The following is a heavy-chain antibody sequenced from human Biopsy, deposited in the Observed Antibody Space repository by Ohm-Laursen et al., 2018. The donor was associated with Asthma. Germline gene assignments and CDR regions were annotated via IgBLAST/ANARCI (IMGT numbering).Heavy chain of an antibody. D-gene: IGHD2-2*01. CDR1: VGTFNTYV. V-gene: IGHV1-69*13. J-gene: IGHJ4*02. CDR3: ARKAGSCISRTCYSLDF. CDR2: INSVFGTT. Sequence: SVKVSCKSLVGTFNTYVIGWVRQAPGQGLEWMGGINSVFGTTNYPQKFQDRVTITADDSTSTVYMELSSLRSEDTAVYYCARKAGSCISRTCYSLDFWGQGTLVTVSS.